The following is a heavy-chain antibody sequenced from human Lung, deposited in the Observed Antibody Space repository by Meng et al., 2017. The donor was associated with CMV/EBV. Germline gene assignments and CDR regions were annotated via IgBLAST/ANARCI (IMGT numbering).Heavy chain of an antibody. CDR1: GYTFTSYG. V-gene: IGHV1-8*01. CDR2: MNLDSGNT. D-gene: IGHD6-13*01. CDR3: ARVFLSSYLAPFDS. J-gene: IGHJ4*02. Sequence: SGYTFTSYGLHWVRQATGQGLEWMGWMNLDSGNTGHAQKFQGRVAMTSNSSINTAYMELSSLKFDDTAVYYCARVFLSSYLAPFDSWGQGTLVTVSS.